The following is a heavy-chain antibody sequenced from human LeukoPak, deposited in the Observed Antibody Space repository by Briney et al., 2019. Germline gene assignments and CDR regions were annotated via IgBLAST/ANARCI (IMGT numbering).Heavy chain of an antibody. D-gene: IGHD4-17*01. CDR1: GFTFSSYA. J-gene: IGHJ4*02. V-gene: IGHV3-30-3*01. Sequence: GGSLRRSCAASGFTFSSYAMHWVRQAPGKGLQWLALTSDDGSAKYYADSMKGRFTISRDNSQNTLYLQMNSLRADETAIYYCARAPGGFHGDYSPIAYWGQGTLVTVSS. CDR3: ARAPGGFHGDYSPIAY. CDR2: TSDDGSAK.